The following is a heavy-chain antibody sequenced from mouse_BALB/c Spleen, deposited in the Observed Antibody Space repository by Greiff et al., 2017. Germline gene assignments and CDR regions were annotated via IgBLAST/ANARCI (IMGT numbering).Heavy chain of an antibody. V-gene: IGHV1-19*01. Sequence: VQLQQSGPELVKPGASVKMSCKASGYTFTDYYMDWVKQSHGESFEWIGRVNPYNGGTSYNQKFKGKATLTVDKSSSTAYMELNSLTSEDSAVYYCARASYGHTWFAYWGQGTLVTVSA. CDR1: GYTFTDYY. CDR3: ARASYGHTWFAY. D-gene: IGHD1-2*01. J-gene: IGHJ3*01. CDR2: VNPYNGGT.